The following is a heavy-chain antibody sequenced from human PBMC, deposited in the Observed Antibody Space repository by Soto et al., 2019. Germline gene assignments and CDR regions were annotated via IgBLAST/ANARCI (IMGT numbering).Heavy chain of an antibody. V-gene: IGHV1-69*10. CDR3: GRLVKGIAAADFFDY. J-gene: IGHJ4*02. Sequence: ASVKVSCKASGGTFSSYAISWVRQAPGQGLEWMGGIIPIFGIANYAQKFQGRVTITADKSTSTAYMELSSLRSEDTAGYYCGRLVKGIAAADFFDYRGQGTLVTVSS. D-gene: IGHD6-13*01. CDR2: IIPIFGIA. CDR1: GGTFSSYA.